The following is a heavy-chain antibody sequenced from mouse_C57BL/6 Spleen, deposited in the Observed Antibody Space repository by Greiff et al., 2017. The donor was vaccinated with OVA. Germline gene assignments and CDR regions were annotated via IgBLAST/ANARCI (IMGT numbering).Heavy chain of an antibody. D-gene: IGHD2-5*01. CDR2: IYPGDGDT. CDR1: GYAFSSSW. CDR3: ASYYSNDGYFDV. J-gene: IGHJ1*03. Sequence: VMLVESGPELVKPGASVKISCKASGYAFSSSWMNWVKQRPGKGLEWIGRIYPGDGDTNYNGKFKGKATLTADKSSSTAYMQLSSLTSEDSAVYFCASYYSNDGYFDVWGTGTTVTVSS. V-gene: IGHV1-82*01.